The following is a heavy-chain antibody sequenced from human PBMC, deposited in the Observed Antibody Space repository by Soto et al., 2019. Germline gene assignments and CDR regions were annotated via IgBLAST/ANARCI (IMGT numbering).Heavy chain of an antibody. CDR3: ARGKREEGDSLHWFDP. J-gene: IGHJ5*02. V-gene: IGHV4-34*01. Sequence: QVQLQQWGAGLLKPSETLSLTCAVYGGSFSGYYWSWIRQPPGKGLEWIGEINHSGSTNYNPSLKSRVTISVDTSKNQFSLKLSSVTAADTAVYYCARGKREEGDSLHWFDPWGQGTLVTVSS. CDR2: INHSGST. D-gene: IGHD1-1*01. CDR1: GGSFSGYY.